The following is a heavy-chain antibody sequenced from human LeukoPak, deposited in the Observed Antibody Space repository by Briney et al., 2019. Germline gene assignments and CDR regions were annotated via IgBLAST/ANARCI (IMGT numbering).Heavy chain of an antibody. D-gene: IGHD2-2*01. CDR2: IRSEPRGYTT. Sequence: PGGSLKLSCAASGFAFSDFYVHWVRQASGRGLEWVGLIRSEPRGYTTLYAASVKGRFTISRDDSKNTAYLQMNSLKAEDTAVYYCANLYCSSTSCYLPEYFQHWGQGTLVTVSS. CDR1: GFAFSDFY. J-gene: IGHJ1*01. CDR3: ANLYCSSTSCYLPEYFQH. V-gene: IGHV3-73*01.